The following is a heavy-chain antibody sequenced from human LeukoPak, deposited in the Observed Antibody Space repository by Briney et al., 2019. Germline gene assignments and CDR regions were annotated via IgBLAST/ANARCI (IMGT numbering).Heavy chain of an antibody. CDR2: IYYSGNT. V-gene: IGHV4-39*01. Sequence: PSETLSLTCIVSGVSISSSSYYWGWIRQPPGKGLEWIGSIYYSGNTYYNPSLRSRVSISIDTSKNQFSLNLSSVTAADTAVYYCARHDRIIASPLVWGQGILVTVSS. J-gene: IGHJ4*02. CDR1: GVSISSSSYY. CDR3: ARHDRIIASPLV. D-gene: IGHD2/OR15-2a*01.